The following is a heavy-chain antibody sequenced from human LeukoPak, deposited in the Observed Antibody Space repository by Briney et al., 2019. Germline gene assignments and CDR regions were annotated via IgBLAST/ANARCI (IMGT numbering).Heavy chain of an antibody. CDR1: GYSISSGYY. CDR2: IYHSGST. CDR3: ARVLRYLGNWFDP. Sequence: SETLSLTCTVSGYSISSGYYWGWIRHPPGKGLEWIGSIYHSGSTYYNPSLKSRVTISVDTSKNQFSLKLSSVTAADTAVYYCARVLRYLGNWFDPWGQGTLVTVSS. J-gene: IGHJ5*02. D-gene: IGHD3-9*01. V-gene: IGHV4-38-2*02.